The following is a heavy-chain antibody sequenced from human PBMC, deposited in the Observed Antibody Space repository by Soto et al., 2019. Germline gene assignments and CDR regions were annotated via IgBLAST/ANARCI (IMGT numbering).Heavy chain of an antibody. CDR1: GFSFSISP. D-gene: IGHD7-27*01. CDR2: ISYDGTNK. J-gene: IGHJ4*02. V-gene: IGHV3-30-3*01. Sequence: QVQLVESGGGVVQPRRSLRLSCAASGFSFSISPMHWVRQAPGKGPEWVALISYDGTNKFYADSVKGRFTISRDNSKSTLYLQVGSLRPEDAAVYYCARDPKTSGGQHWAFNYFDSWGQGTLVTVSS. CDR3: ARDPKTSGGQHWAFNYFDS.